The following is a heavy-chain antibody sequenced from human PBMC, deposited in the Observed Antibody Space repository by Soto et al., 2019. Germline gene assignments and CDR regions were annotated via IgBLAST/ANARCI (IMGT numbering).Heavy chain of an antibody. Sequence: SETLSLTCTVSGGSISSGGYYWSWIRQHPGKGLEWIGYIYYSGGTYYNPSLKSRVTISVDTSKNQFSLKLSSVTAADTAVYYCAREDHVRFGELLPNWFDPWGQGTLVTVSS. CDR1: GGSISSGGYY. CDR3: AREDHVRFGELLPNWFDP. J-gene: IGHJ5*02. V-gene: IGHV4-31*03. D-gene: IGHD3-10*01. CDR2: IYYSGGT.